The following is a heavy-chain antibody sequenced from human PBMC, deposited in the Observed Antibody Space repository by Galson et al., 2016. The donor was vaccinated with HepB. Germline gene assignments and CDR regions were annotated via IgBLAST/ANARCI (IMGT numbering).Heavy chain of an antibody. CDR3: ARDPGRYCSGGFCYSNPDYNGMDV. V-gene: IGHV3-21*01. D-gene: IGHD2-15*01. Sequence: SLRLSCAASRFTFSSYSMNWVRQAPGKGLEWISSITSRSNYRYYADSVKGRFTISRDNTKNSLYLQMNILRAEDTAVYYCARDPGRYCSGGFCYSNPDYNGMDVWGQGTTVIVSS. CDR1: RFTFSSYS. CDR2: ITSRSNYR. J-gene: IGHJ6*02.